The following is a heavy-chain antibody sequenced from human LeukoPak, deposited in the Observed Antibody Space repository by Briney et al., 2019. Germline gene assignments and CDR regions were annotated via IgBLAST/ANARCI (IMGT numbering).Heavy chain of an antibody. CDR1: GGSISSYY. D-gene: IGHD6-19*01. CDR3: ARGLIAVAGTFIGWFDP. CDR2: IYTSGST. Sequence: SETLSLTCTVSGGSISSYYWSWIRQPAGKGLEWIGRIYTSGSTNYNPSLKSRVTMSVDTSKNQFSLKLSSVTAADTAVYCCARGLIAVAGTFIGWFDPWGQGTLVTVSS. V-gene: IGHV4-4*07. J-gene: IGHJ5*02.